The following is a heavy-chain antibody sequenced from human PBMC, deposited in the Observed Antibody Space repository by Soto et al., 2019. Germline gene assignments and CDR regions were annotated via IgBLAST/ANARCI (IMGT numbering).Heavy chain of an antibody. CDR2: IWYDGSNK. Sequence: QVQLVESGGGVVQPGRSLRLSCAASGFTFSSYGMHWVRQAPGKGLEWVAVIWYDGSNKYYADSVKGRFTISRDNSKNTLYLQMNSLRAEATAVYYCARDGLEWFFSLGRWFDPWGQGTLVTVSS. CDR3: ARDGLEWFFSLGRWFDP. CDR1: GFTFSSYG. J-gene: IGHJ5*02. D-gene: IGHD3-3*01. V-gene: IGHV3-33*01.